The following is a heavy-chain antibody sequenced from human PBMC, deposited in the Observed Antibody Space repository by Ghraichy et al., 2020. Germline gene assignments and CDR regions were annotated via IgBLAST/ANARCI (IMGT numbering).Heavy chain of an antibody. CDR1: GFTFDDYA. CDR3: AKDITAGLRGGMDV. Sequence: GGSLRLSCAASGFTFDDYAMHWVRQAPGKGLEWVSGISWNSGSIGYADSVKGRFTISRDNAKNSLYLQMNSLRAEDTALYYCAKDITAGLRGGMDVWGQGTTVTVSS. CDR2: ISWNSGSI. V-gene: IGHV3-9*01. D-gene: IGHD1-14*01. J-gene: IGHJ6*02.